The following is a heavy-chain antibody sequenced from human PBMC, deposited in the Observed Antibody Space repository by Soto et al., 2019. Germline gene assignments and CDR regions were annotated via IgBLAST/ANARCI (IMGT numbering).Heavy chain of an antibody. CDR3: ASCSSGWYASCAFDI. J-gene: IGHJ3*02. CDR2: IGTAGDT. D-gene: IGHD6-19*01. V-gene: IGHV3-13*01. CDR1: GFTFSSYD. Sequence: GSLRLSCAASGFTFSSYDMHWVRQATGKGLEWVSAIGTAGDTYYPGSVKGRFTISRENAKNSLYLQMNSLGAGDTAVYYCASCSSGWYASCAFDIWGQGTMVTVS.